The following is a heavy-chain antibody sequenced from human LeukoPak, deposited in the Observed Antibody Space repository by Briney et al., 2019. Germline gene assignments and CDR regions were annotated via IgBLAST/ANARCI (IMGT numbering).Heavy chain of an antibody. CDR2: IKEDGSDK. Sequence: PGGSLRLSCTASGFTFRNYWMSWVRQAPGKGQECVAYIKEDGSDKNYVDSVKGRFTISRDNAKSSLYLQMNSLRVEDTAVYYCVRGTRSNSFWGQGTQVTVSS. J-gene: IGHJ4*02. D-gene: IGHD6-6*01. CDR1: GFTFRNYW. CDR3: VRGTRSNSF. V-gene: IGHV3-7*01.